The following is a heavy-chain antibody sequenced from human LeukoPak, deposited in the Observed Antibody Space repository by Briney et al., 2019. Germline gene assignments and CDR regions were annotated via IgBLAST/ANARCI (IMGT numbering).Heavy chain of an antibody. J-gene: IGHJ4*02. V-gene: IGHV1-8*01. CDR3: ARGGIAAADLDY. CDR1: GYTFTSYD. Sequence: ASVKVSCKASGYTFTSYDINWVRQATGQGLEWMGWMSPNSGNTGYAQKFQGRVTMTRNTSISTAYMELSSLRSEDTAVYYCARGGIAAADLDYWGQGTLVTVSS. D-gene: IGHD6-13*01. CDR2: MSPNSGNT.